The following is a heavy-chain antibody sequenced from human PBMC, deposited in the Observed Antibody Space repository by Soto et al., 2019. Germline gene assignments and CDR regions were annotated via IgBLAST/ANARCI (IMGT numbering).Heavy chain of an antibody. V-gene: IGHV1-2*04. J-gene: IGHJ6*02. CDR2: INPNSGGT. Sequence: GASLKISVKSSGYNFTGYYMHWVRQAPGQGLEWMGWINPNSGGTNYAQKFQGWVTMTRDTSISTAYMELSRLRSDDTAVYYCARDRSGDSSGYYYGTPQYYYYGMDVWGQGTTVTVSS. CDR1: GYNFTGYY. D-gene: IGHD3-22*01. CDR3: ARDRSGDSSGYYYGTPQYYYYGMDV.